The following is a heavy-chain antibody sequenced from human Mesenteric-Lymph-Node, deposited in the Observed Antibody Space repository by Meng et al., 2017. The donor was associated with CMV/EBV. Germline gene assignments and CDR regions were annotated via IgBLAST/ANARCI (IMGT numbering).Heavy chain of an antibody. CDR3: ARRNYDLLTGSFDY. D-gene: IGHD3-9*01. J-gene: IGHJ4*02. CDR2: IIPVFGKP. V-gene: IGHV1-69*01. CDR1: GDIFTNDG. Sequence: KFAGDIFTNDGIGWVRQAPGQASEWMGGIIPVFGKPNYAQKFQARVTITADEYTSTAYMELRSLGSEDTAVYYCARRNYDLLTGSFDYWGQGTLVTVSS.